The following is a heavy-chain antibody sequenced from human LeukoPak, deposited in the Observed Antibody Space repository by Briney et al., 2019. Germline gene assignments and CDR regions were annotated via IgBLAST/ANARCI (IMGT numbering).Heavy chain of an antibody. J-gene: IGHJ4*02. D-gene: IGHD5-24*01. V-gene: IGHV3-66*01. CDR1: GFTFSRHW. CDR3: ARDPPDGYNGLVDS. CDR2: IYAGGNT. Sequence: GGSLRLSCAASGFTFSRHWMYWVRQAPGKGLEWVSVIYAGGNTYYADSVKARFTISRDNSKNTLYLQMNNLRAEDTAVYYCARDPPDGYNGLVDSWGQGTLVTVSS.